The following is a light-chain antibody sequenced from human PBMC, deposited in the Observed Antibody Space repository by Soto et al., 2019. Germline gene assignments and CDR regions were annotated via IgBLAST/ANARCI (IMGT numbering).Light chain of an antibody. J-gene: IGKJ1*01. CDR3: QQYGSSGT. CDR1: QSVSNNY. Sequence: EIVLTQSPGTLSLSPGERATLSCRASQSVSNNYLAWYQQKPGQAPRLLIYGASNRDTGIPDRFSGSGSGTDFTLTISRLETEDFAVYYCQQYGSSGTFGQGTKVEIK. V-gene: IGKV3-20*01. CDR2: GAS.